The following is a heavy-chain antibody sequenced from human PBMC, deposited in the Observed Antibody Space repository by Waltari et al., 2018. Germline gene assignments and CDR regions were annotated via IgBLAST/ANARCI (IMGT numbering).Heavy chain of an antibody. CDR2: LKWNGDST. CDR3: VKGVVGSWYVGYYFEY. CDR1: GFTFKDHS. Sequence: DVHLVQSGGGVEQPGGSLRLSCEASGFTFKDHSLHWVRQATGNGLGGGSHLKWNGDSTNYADSLKGRLTIARDNSKSSLCLQMTSLRAEYTAVYYCVKGVVGSWYVGYYFEYWGQGALVTVSS. J-gene: IGHJ4*02. V-gene: IGHV3-43*01. D-gene: IGHD6-13*01.